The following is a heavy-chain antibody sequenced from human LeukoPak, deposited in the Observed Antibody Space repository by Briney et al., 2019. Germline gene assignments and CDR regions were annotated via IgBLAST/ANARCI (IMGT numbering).Heavy chain of an antibody. V-gene: IGHV1-18*01. CDR2: ISAYNGST. CDR1: GYTFTSYG. CDR3: ARSYYYGSGQGGFDP. D-gene: IGHD3-10*01. J-gene: IGHJ5*02. Sequence: ASVKVSCKASGYTFTSYGISWVRQAPGQGLEWMGWISAYNGSTNYAQKVQGRVTMNTDTPKSTVYVELRSLRSDDTAVYYCARSYYYGSGQGGFDPWGQGPLVTVSS.